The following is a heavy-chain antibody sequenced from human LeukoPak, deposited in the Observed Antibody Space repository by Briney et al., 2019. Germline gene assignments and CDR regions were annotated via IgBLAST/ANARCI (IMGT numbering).Heavy chain of an antibody. J-gene: IGHJ4*02. V-gene: IGHV3-23*01. D-gene: IGHD2-2*01. CDR2: ISGGGDNT. Sequence: GGSLRLSCAASGFTFSSYAVSWVRQAPGKGLEWVSAISGGGDNTYYADSVKGRFTISRDNSKNTLYLHMNRLRAEDTAVYYCAKDRGSLPAGQNRFDYWGQGTLVTVSS. CDR3: AKDRGSLPAGQNRFDY. CDR1: GFTFSSYA.